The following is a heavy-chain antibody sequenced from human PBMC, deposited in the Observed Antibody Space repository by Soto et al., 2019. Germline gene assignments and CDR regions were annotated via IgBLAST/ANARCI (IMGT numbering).Heavy chain of an antibody. V-gene: IGHV3-21*01. Sequence: GSLRLSCAASGXPCSSYRMNWVRQAQGKGLEWVSSISSSSSYIYYADSVKGRFTISRDNAKNSLYLQMNSLRAEDTALYYFARDQVHYYDSSGSDAFDIWGQGTMGTVSS. J-gene: IGHJ3*02. D-gene: IGHD3-22*01. CDR3: ARDQVHYYDSSGSDAFDI. CDR1: GXPCSSYR. CDR2: ISSSSSYI.